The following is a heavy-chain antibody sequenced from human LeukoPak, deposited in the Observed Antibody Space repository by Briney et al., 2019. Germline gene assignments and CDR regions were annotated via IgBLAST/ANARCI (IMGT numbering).Heavy chain of an antibody. J-gene: IGHJ6*02. Sequence: SETLSLTCTVSGGSISSYYWNWIRQPPGKGLEWIGYIYYSGSTNYNPSLKSRVTISVDTSKNQFSLKLSSVTAADTAVYYCARDLPSSGYYSGQSYYYYGMDVWGQGTTVTVSS. D-gene: IGHD3-22*01. V-gene: IGHV4-59*01. CDR3: ARDLPSSGYYSGQSYYYYGMDV. CDR1: GGSISSYY. CDR2: IYYSGST.